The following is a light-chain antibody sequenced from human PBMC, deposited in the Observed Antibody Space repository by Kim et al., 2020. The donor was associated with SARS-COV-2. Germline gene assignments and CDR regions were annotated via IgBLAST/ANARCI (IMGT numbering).Light chain of an antibody. J-gene: IGLJ3*02. Sequence: PGRTVTLTCASSTGAVTSNYYPNWLQQKPGQAPRSLIYNTDNKHSWTPARFSGSLLGGKAALTLSGVQPEDEAEYYCLLYYGRARVFGGGTQLTVL. CDR2: NTD. CDR3: LLYYGRARV. CDR1: TGAVTSNYY. V-gene: IGLV7-43*01.